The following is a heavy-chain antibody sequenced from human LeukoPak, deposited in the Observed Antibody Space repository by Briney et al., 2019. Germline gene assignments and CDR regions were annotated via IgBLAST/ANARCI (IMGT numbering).Heavy chain of an antibody. CDR2: ISYDGSNK. J-gene: IGHJ5*02. V-gene: IGHV3-30*03. CDR3: AIRYWFDP. Sequence: GRPLRLSCAASGFTFSSYGMHWVRQAPGKGLEWVAVISYDGSNKYYADSVKGRFTISRDNSKNTLYLQMNSLRAEDTAVYYCAIRYWFDPWGQGTLVTVSS. D-gene: IGHD3-10*01. CDR1: GFTFSSYG.